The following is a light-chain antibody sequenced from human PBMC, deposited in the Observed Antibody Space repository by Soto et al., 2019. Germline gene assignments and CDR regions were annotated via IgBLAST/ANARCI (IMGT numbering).Light chain of an antibody. Sequence: QSALTQPASVSGSPGQSITISCTGTSRDVGSYNLVSWDQQHPGKAPKLMIYEVSKRPSGVSNRFSGSKSGNTASLTISGLQAEDEADYYCCSYAGSSTHVVFGGGTKLTVL. CDR1: SRDVGSYNL. CDR3: CSYAGSSTHVV. J-gene: IGLJ2*01. CDR2: EVS. V-gene: IGLV2-23*02.